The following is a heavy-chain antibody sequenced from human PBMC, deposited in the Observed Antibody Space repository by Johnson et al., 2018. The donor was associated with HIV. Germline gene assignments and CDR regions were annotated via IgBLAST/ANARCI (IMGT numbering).Heavy chain of an antibody. CDR2: ISYDGSNK. CDR1: GFTFSSYA. V-gene: IGHV3-30-3*01. CDR3: AKDIYGYDAFDI. D-gene: IGHD5-24*01. J-gene: IGHJ3*02. Sequence: VESGGGVVQPGRSLRLSCAASGFTFSSYAMHWVRQAPGKGLEWVAVISYDGSNKYYADSVKGRFTISRDNSKNTLYLQMNSLRAEDTAVYYCAKDIYGYDAFDIWGQGTMVTVSS.